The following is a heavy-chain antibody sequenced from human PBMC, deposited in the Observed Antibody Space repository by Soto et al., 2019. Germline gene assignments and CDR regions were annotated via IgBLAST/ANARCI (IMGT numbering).Heavy chain of an antibody. D-gene: IGHD2-21*01. CDR2: IYYSGST. V-gene: IGHV4-39*01. Sequence: SETLSLTCTVSGGSISSSSYYWGWIRQPPGKGLEWIGSIYYSGSTYYNPSLKSRVTISVDTSKNQFSLKLSSVTAADTAVYYCARLALMLDVWGKGTTVTVSS. CDR3: ARLALMLDV. CDR1: GGSISSSSYY. J-gene: IGHJ6*04.